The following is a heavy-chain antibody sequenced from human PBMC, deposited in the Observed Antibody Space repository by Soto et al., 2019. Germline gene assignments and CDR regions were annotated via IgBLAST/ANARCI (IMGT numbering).Heavy chain of an antibody. V-gene: IGHV1-2*04. Sequence: QVQLVQSGAEVRKPGASVTVSCRSSGDSFNDYYIHWVRQAPGQGFEWMGWINPNGGVTKYAQKFQGWVSMTRDTSISTGYMQLSRLRSDDTAVYYCARESVGATATLDYYYFYMDVWGTGTTVTVSS. CDR3: ARESVGATATLDYYYFYMDV. CDR2: INPNGGVT. CDR1: GDSFNDYY. J-gene: IGHJ6*03. D-gene: IGHD1-26*01.